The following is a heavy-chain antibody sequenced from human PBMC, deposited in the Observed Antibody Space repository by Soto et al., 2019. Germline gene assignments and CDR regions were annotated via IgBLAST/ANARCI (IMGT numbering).Heavy chain of an antibody. Sequence: GASVKVSCKASGGTFSSYTISWVRQAPGQGLEWMGRIIPILGIANYAQKFQGRVTITADKSTSTAYMELSSLRSEDTAVYYCARDEAAAAGGYYYYYGMDVWGQGTTVTVSS. V-gene: IGHV1-69*04. CDR3: ARDEAAAAGGYYYYYGMDV. CDR2: IIPILGIA. D-gene: IGHD6-13*01. J-gene: IGHJ6*02. CDR1: GGTFSSYT.